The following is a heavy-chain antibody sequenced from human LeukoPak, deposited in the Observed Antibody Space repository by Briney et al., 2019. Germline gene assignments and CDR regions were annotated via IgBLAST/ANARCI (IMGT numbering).Heavy chain of an antibody. D-gene: IGHD6-19*01. CDR2: IYPRDSDT. CDR3: AKLSTGWSLAS. J-gene: IGHJ4*02. CDR1: GYRFSDYW. Sequence: GDSLQISCQGSGYRFSDYWIAWGRQVPGQGLVWVGIIYPRDSDTIYSPSFQGQVTISADKSISTAYLQWSSLRASDTAVYYCAKLSTGWSLASWGQGTQVTVSS. V-gene: IGHV5-51*01.